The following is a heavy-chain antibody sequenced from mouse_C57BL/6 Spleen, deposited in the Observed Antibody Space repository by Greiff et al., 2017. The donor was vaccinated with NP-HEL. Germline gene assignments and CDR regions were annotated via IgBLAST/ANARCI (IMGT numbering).Heavy chain of an antibody. D-gene: IGHD2-3*01. CDR1: GYTFTSYW. V-gene: IGHV1-52*01. Sequence: QVQLQQPGAELVRPGSSVKLSCKASGYTFTSYWMHWVKQRPIQGLEWIGNIYPSDSETHYNQKFKDKATLTVDKSSSTAYMQLSSLTSEDSAVYYCARRGDGYYVGDFDYWGQGTTLTVSS. J-gene: IGHJ2*01. CDR2: IYPSDSET. CDR3: ARRGDGYYVGDFDY.